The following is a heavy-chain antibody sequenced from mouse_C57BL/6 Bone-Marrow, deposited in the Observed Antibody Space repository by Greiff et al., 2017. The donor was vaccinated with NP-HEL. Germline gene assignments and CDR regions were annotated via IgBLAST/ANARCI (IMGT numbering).Heavy chain of an antibody. CDR3: TGLLRWFAY. V-gene: IGHV6-3*01. J-gene: IGHJ3*01. Sequence: EVKLEESGGGLVQPGGSMKLSCVASGFTFSNYWMNWVRQSPETGLEWVAQIRLKSDNYATHYAESVKGRFTISRDDSKSSVYLQMNNLRAEDTGIYYCTGLLRWFAYWGQGTLVTVSA. CDR2: IRLKSDNYAT. CDR1: GFTFSNYW. D-gene: IGHD1-1*01.